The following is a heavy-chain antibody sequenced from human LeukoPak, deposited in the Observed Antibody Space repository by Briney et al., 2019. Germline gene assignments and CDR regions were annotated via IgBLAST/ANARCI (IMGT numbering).Heavy chain of an antibody. V-gene: IGHV1-58*02. CDR1: GFTFTSSA. J-gene: IGHJ4*02. CDR3: AAHFDYYDSSGYNDY. CDR2: IVVGSGNT. D-gene: IGHD3-22*01. Sequence: ASVKVSCKASGFTFTSSAMQWVRQARGQRLEWIGWIVVGSGNTNYAQKFQERVTNTRDMSTSTAYMELSSLRSEDTAVYYCAAHFDYYDSSGYNDYWGQGTLVTVS.